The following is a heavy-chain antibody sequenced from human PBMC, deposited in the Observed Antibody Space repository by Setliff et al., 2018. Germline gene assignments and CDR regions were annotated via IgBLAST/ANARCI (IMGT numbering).Heavy chain of an antibody. J-gene: IGHJ6*03. CDR1: GGSISSYY. CDR2: IYDSGSI. Sequence: PSETLSLTCTVSGGSISSYYWTWIRQSPGKGLEWIGNIYDSGSINYNPSLKSRVTTSVDTSKNQFSLRLTSVTAADTAVYYCARHKSNGSGSYPSLYMDVWGKGIMVTVSS. V-gene: IGHV4-59*08. CDR3: ARHKSNGSGSYPSLYMDV. D-gene: IGHD3-10*01.